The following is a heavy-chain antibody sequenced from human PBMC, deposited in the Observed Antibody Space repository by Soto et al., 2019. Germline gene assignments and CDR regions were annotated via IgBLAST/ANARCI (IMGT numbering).Heavy chain of an antibody. CDR1: GFTFSSYA. Sequence: GGSLRLSCAASGFTFSSYAMSRVRQAPGKGLEWVSAISGSGGSTYYADSVKGRFTISRDNSKNTLYLQMNSLRAEDTAVYYCANHRITMVRGALFYFDYWGQGTLVTVSS. D-gene: IGHD3-10*01. CDR3: ANHRITMVRGALFYFDY. CDR2: ISGSGGST. J-gene: IGHJ4*02. V-gene: IGHV3-23*01.